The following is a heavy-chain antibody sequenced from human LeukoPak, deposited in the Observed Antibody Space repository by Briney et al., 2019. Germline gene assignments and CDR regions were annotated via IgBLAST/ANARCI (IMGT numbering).Heavy chain of an antibody. Sequence: ASVKVSCKASGYTFICNYIHWVREAPGQGLEWMGWINPNSGDTNYAQKFQGRVTMIRDTSITTAYMELSSLTSDDTAMYYCVRDEGFYRCDYWGQGTLVTVSS. D-gene: IGHD1-26*01. V-gene: IGHV1-2*02. CDR1: GYTFICNY. CDR3: VRDEGFYRCDY. J-gene: IGHJ4*02. CDR2: INPNSGDT.